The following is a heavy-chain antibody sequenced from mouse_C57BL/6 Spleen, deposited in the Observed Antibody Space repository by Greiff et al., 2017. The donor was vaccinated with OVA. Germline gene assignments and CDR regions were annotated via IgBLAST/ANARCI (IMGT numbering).Heavy chain of an antibody. CDR1: GYTFTDYE. D-gene: IGHD4-1*01. CDR2: IDPETGGT. CDR3: TSQTGPHFDY. J-gene: IGHJ2*01. V-gene: IGHV1-15*01. Sequence: QVQLQQSGAELVRPGASVTLSCKASGYTFTDYEMHWVKQTPVHGLEWIGAIDPETGGTAYNQKFKGKAILTADKSSSTAYMELRSLTSEDSAVYYCTSQTGPHFDYWGQGTTLTVSS.